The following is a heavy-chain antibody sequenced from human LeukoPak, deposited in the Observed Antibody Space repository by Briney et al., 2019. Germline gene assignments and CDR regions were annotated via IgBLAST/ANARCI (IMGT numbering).Heavy chain of an antibody. D-gene: IGHD6-13*01. Sequence: SETLSLTCAVYGGSFSGYYWSWIRQPPGKGLEWIGEINHSGSTNYNPSLKSRVTISVDTSKNQFSLKLSSVTAADTAVYYCARTPRAMGLAAAGWFDPWGQGTLVTVSS. CDR3: ARTPRAMGLAAAGWFDP. CDR2: INHSGST. J-gene: IGHJ5*02. CDR1: GGSFSGYY. V-gene: IGHV4-34*01.